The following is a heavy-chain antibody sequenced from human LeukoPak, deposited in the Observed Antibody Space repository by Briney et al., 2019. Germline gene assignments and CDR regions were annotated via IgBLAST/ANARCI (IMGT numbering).Heavy chain of an antibody. V-gene: IGHV3-23*01. CDR1: GFTFSNYA. CDR2: ISLSGGST. Sequence: GGSLRLSCAASGFTFSNYAMSWVRQAPGKGLEWVSGISLSGGSTHYAESVKGRFTISRDNSKNTLYLQMSSLRAEDTAVYYCASRSTYSSGWYDYWGQGALVTVSS. CDR3: ASRSTYSSGWYDY. J-gene: IGHJ4*02. D-gene: IGHD6-19*01.